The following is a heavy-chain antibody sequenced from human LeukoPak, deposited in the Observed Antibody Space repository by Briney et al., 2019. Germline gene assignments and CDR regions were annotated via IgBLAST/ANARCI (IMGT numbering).Heavy chain of an antibody. V-gene: IGHV3-9*01. CDR1: GFTFGDYA. CDR3: GKGREWLAAGAFDI. CDR2: ISWDSGSI. D-gene: IGHD6-19*01. J-gene: IGHJ3*02. Sequence: GGSLRLSCAASGFTFGDYAMHWVRQAPGKGLEWVSGISWDSGSIGYADSVKGRFTISRDNAKNSLYLRMNSLRAEDTALYYCGKGREWLAAGAFDIWGQGTMATVSS.